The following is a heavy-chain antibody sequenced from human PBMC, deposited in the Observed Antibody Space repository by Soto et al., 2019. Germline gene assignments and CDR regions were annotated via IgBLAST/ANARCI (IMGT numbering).Heavy chain of an antibody. Sequence: QVQLQESGPGLVKPSQTLSLTCTVSGGSISSGGYSWSWIRQHPGKGLEWIGYIYYSGSTYYNPSLKSRVTRSVDTSKNQFSLKLSSVTAADTAVYYCARFSIVVWGVDYWGQGTRVTVSS. V-gene: IGHV4-31*03. CDR1: GGSISSGGYS. CDR2: IYYSGST. CDR3: ARFSIVVWGVDY. D-gene: IGHD3-22*01. J-gene: IGHJ4*02.